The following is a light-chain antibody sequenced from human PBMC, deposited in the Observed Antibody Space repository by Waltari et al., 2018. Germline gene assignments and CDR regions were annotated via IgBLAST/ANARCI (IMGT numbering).Light chain of an antibody. CDR3: SAPTSINTLV. CDR2: DVN. CDR1: SRDIGAYNH. Sequence: QSALTQPASVSGSPGQSITISCTGTSRDIGAYNHVSWFQQHPGKAPKLMIYDVNSRPSGVSTRFSGSKSGNTASLTISGLHAEDEAEYCCSAPTSINTLVFGGGTKLTVL. J-gene: IGLJ3*02. V-gene: IGLV2-14*03.